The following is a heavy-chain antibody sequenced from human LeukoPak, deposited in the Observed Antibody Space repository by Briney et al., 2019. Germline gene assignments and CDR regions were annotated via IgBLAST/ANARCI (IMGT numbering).Heavy chain of an antibody. CDR1: GGSFSGYY. CDR3: ARHVVGAAAGRLAYYYMDV. D-gene: IGHD6-13*01. J-gene: IGHJ6*03. Sequence: KASETLSLTCAVYGGSFSGYYWSWIRQPPGKGLEWIGEINHSGSTNYNPSLKSRVTISVDTSKNQFSLKLSSVTAADTAVYYCARHVVGAAAGRLAYYYMDVWGKGTTVTISS. CDR2: INHSGST. V-gene: IGHV4-34*01.